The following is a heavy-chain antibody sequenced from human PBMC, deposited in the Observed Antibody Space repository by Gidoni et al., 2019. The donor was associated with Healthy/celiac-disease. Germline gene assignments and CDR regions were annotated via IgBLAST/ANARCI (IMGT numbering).Heavy chain of an antibody. D-gene: IGHD1-1*01. Sequence: QVQLQESGPGLVKPSETLSLTCTVSGGSISSYYWSWIRQPPGKGLGWIGYIYYSGSTNYNPSLKSRVTISVDTSKNQFSLKLSSVTAADTAVYYCAALEVHWFDPWGQGTLVTVSS. J-gene: IGHJ5*02. CDR3: AALEVHWFDP. CDR2: IYYSGST. V-gene: IGHV4-59*01. CDR1: GGSISSYY.